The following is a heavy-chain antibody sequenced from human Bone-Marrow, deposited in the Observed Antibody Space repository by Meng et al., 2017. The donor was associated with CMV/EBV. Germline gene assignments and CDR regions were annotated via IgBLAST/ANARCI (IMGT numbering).Heavy chain of an antibody. J-gene: IGHJ6*02. V-gene: IGHV3-30-3*01. CDR2: ILYDGSNK. D-gene: IGHD2-2*02. CDR3: ARDRQYCSSTSCYRGYYYYYGMDV. CDR1: GFTFGSYA. Sequence: GSLRPSCAASGFTFGSYAKPWVRQAPGKGLEWVAVILYDGSNKYYADSVKGRFTISRDNSKNTLYLQMNSLRAEDTAVYYCARDRQYCSSTSCYRGYYYYYGMDVWGQGTTVTVSS.